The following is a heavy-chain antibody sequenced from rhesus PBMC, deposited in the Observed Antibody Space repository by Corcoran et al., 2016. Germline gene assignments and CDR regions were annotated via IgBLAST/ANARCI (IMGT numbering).Heavy chain of an antibody. J-gene: IGHJ4*01. CDR1: GGSVSSSNW. D-gene: IGHD7-45*01. V-gene: IGHV4S19*01. CDR2: ISVSSGST. CDR3: AREWGFDY. Sequence: QVQLQESGPGLVKPSETLSLTCAVSGGSVSSSNWWSWIRQPPGKGLEWIGYISVSSGSTYYNPSLKGRVTISKDTSKNQFSLKLSSVTAADTAVYYCAREWGFDYWGQGVLVTVSS.